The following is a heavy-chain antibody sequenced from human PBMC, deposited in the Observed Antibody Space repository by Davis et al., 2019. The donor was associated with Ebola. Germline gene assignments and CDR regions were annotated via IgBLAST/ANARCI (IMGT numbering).Heavy chain of an antibody. D-gene: IGHD5-12*01. CDR2: ISGDGGST. J-gene: IGHJ4*02. Sequence: ESPKISCAASGFPFDDYAMHWVRQAPGKGLEWVSLISGDGGSTYYADSVKGRFTISRDNSKNTLYLQMNSLRAEDTAVYYCAKVYIVATIDDWGPGTLVTVSS. CDR3: AKVYIVATIDD. CDR1: GFPFDDYA. V-gene: IGHV3-43*02.